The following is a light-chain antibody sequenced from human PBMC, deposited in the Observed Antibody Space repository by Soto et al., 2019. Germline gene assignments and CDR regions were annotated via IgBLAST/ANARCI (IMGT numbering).Light chain of an antibody. Sequence: LTQPASVSGSPGQSITISCTGTSSDVGGYNYVSWYQQHPGKAPKLMIYDVSNRPSGVSNRYSGSKSGNTASLTISGLQTEDEADYYCSSYTSSSPYVFGTGTKVTVL. J-gene: IGLJ1*01. V-gene: IGLV2-14*01. CDR1: SSDVGGYNY. CDR3: SSYTSSSPYV. CDR2: DVS.